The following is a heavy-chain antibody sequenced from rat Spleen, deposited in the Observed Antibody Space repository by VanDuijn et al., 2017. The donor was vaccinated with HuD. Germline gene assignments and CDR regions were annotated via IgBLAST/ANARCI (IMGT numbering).Heavy chain of an antibody. V-gene: IGHV2-43*01. CDR1: GFSLTNFH. CDR3: ARARGPSDF. D-gene: IGHD4-3*01. CDR2: IWTGGST. J-gene: IGHJ1*01. Sequence: QVQLKESGPGLVEPSQTLSLTCTVSGFSLTNFHVSWVRQPPGKGLEWMGVIWTGGSTADNSVFKSRLNISRDTSKSQVFLNMSSLQTEDTATYYCARARGPSDFWGPGTMVTVSS.